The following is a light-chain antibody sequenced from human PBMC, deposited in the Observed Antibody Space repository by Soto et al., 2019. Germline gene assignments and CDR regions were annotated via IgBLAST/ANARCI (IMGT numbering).Light chain of an antibody. V-gene: IGKV3-20*01. CDR3: QQYGGTSWT. CDR1: QSVSTNF. J-gene: IGKJ1*01. CDR2: GAS. Sequence: EIVLTQSPGTLSLSPGEGATLSCRASQSVSTNFFAWYQQKPGQAPRLLIYGASTRATGIPDRFSGSGSGTDVTLTISRLEPEDFAVYYCQQYGGTSWTFGQGTKV.